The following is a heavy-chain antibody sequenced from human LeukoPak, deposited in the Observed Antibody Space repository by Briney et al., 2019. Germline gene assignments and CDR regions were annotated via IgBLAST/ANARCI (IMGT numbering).Heavy chain of an antibody. CDR1: GFTVSSNY. CDR2: IYSGGST. V-gene: IGHV3-53*01. Sequence: HPGGSLRLSCAASGFTVSSNYMSWVRQAPGKGLEWVSVIYSGGSTYYADSVKGRFTISRDNSKNTLNLQMNSLRAEDTAVYYCARETTSGPVDSWGQGTLVTVSS. CDR3: ARETTSGPVDS. D-gene: IGHD1-1*01. J-gene: IGHJ4*02.